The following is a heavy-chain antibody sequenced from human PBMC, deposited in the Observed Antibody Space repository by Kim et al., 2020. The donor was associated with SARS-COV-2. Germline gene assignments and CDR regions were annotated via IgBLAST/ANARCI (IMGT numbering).Heavy chain of an antibody. J-gene: IGHJ2*01. CDR3: ARVVGANYWYFDL. V-gene: IGHV1-3*01. Sequence: YSQKFQGRVTITRDTSASTAYMELSSLRSEDTAVYYCARVVGANYWYFDLWGRGTLVTVSS. D-gene: IGHD1-26*01.